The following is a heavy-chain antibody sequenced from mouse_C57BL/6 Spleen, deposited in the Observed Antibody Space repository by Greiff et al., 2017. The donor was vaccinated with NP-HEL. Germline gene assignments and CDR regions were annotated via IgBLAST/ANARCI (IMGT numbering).Heavy chain of an antibody. CDR3: ARSGLTGQEEFAY. CDR2: IDPNSGGT. J-gene: IGHJ3*01. D-gene: IGHD4-1*01. CDR1: GYTFTSYW. V-gene: IGHV1-72*01. Sequence: VKVVESGAELVKPGASVKLSCKASGYTFTSYWMHWVKQRPGRGLEWIGRIDPNSGGTKYNEKFKSKATLTVDKPSSTAYMQLSSLTSEDSAVYYCARSGLTGQEEFAYWGQGTLVTVSA.